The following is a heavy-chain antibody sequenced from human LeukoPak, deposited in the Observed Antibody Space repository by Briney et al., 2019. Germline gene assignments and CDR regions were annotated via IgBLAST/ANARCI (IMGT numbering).Heavy chain of an antibody. CDR2: INPNSGGT. CDR3: ARVDHYDYVWGSYRYGFDY. D-gene: IGHD3-16*02. J-gene: IGHJ4*02. CDR1: GYTFTGYY. Sequence: ASVKVSCKASGYTFTGYYMHWVRQAPGQGLEWMGWINPNSGGTNYAQKFQGRVTMTRDTSISTAYMGLSRLRSDDTAVYYCARVDHYDYVWGSYRYGFDYWGQGTLVTVSS. V-gene: IGHV1-2*02.